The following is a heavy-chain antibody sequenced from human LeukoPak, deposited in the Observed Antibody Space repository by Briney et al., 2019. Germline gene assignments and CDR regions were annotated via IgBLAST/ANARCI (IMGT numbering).Heavy chain of an antibody. J-gene: IGHJ3*02. D-gene: IGHD4-17*01. Sequence: GASLKISCKGSGYSFTSSCIGWVRQMPPKDLLWMGIIYPCDSDTRYSPSFQGQVTISADKSISTAYLQRSSLKASDTAMYYCARTNYGDYPFNDAFDIWGQGTMVTVSS. V-gene: IGHV5-51*01. CDR3: ARTNYGDYPFNDAFDI. CDR2: IYPCDSDT. CDR1: GYSFTSSC.